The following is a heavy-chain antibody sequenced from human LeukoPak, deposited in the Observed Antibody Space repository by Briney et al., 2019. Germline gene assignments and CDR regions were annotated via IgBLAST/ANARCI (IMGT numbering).Heavy chain of an antibody. CDR1: GGSISSYY. CDR2: IYYSGST. Sequence: SETLSLTCTVSGGSISSYYWSWIRQPPGKGLEWIGYIYYSGSTNYNPSLQSRVTISVDTSKNQFSLKVNSVTAADTAVYYCARVRGYSYGSLDYWGQGILVPVSS. CDR3: ARVRGYSYGSLDY. D-gene: IGHD5-18*01. J-gene: IGHJ4*02. V-gene: IGHV4-59*12.